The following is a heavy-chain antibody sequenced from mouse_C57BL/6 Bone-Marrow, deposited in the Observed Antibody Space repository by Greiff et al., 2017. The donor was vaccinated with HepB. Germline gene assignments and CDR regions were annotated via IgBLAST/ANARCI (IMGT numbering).Heavy chain of an antibody. CDR2: IRNKANGYTT. Sequence: EVQLQESGGGLVQPGGSLSLSCAASGFTFTDYYMSWVRQPPGKALEWLGFIRNKANGYTTEYSASVKGRFTISRDNSQSILYLQMNALRAEDSATYYCARLGRGYFDYWGQGTTLTVSS. CDR3: ARLGRGYFDY. J-gene: IGHJ2*01. V-gene: IGHV7-3*01. CDR1: GFTFTDYY. D-gene: IGHD4-1*01.